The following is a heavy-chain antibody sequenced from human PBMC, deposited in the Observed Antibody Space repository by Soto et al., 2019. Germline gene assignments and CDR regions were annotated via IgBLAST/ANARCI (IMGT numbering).Heavy chain of an antibody. J-gene: IGHJ2*01. CDR3: ASPDLYFFFQAEDGIRDL. Sequence: VRQAPGQGLEWMGRIIPILGIANYAQKFQGRVTITADKSTSTAYMELSSLRSEDTAVYYWASPDLYFFFQAEDGIRDL. CDR2: IIPILGIA. D-gene: IGHD3-3*01. V-gene: IGHV1-69*02.